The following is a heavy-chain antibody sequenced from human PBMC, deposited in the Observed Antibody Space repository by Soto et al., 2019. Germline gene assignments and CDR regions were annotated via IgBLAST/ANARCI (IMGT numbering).Heavy chain of an antibody. J-gene: IGHJ4*02. CDR3: ARGSDYDFWSGYFDY. Sequence: QVQLQESGPGLVKPSQTLSLTCTVSGGSISSGGYYWSWIRQHPGKGLEWIGYIYYSGSTYYNPSLKSRVTISVDTSKNQISLKLSSVTAADTAVYYCARGSDYDFWSGYFDYWGQGTLVTVSS. CDR2: IYYSGST. V-gene: IGHV4-31*03. CDR1: GGSISSGGYY. D-gene: IGHD3-3*01.